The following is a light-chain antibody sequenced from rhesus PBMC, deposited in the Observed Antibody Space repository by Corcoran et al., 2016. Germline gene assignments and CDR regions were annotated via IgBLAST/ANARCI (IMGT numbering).Light chain of an antibody. CDR3: QQHDNSPYS. CDR2: RAS. CDR1: QGISNW. J-gene: IGKJ2*01. V-gene: IGKV1-69*01. Sequence: DIQMTQSPSSLSASVGDRVTITCRASQGISNWLAWYQQKPGKAPKLLIYRASNLETGVPSRISGSGSGTDFTLPIISLQPEDIATYYCQQHDNSPYSFGQGTKVEIK.